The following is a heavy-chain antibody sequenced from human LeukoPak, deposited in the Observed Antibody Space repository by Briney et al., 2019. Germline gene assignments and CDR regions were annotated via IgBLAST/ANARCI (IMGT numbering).Heavy chain of an antibody. Sequence: GGSLRLSCSPSGFTFSTYAMHWVRQAPGKGLEYVSGISSSGGSTYYADSVKGRFTISRDNSENTLYLQMSSLRAEDTAVYYCVKPYCSSISCSPDYWGQGTLVTVSS. CDR1: GFTFSTYA. CDR2: ISSSGGST. J-gene: IGHJ4*02. V-gene: IGHV3-64D*09. D-gene: IGHD2-2*01. CDR3: VKPYCSSISCSPDY.